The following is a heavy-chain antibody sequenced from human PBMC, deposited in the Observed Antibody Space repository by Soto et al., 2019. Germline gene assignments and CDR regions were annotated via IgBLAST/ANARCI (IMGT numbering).Heavy chain of an antibody. Sequence: SETLSLTCTVSGGSISSYYWSWIRQPPGKGLEWIGYIYYSGSTNYNPSLKSRVTISVDTSKNQFSLKLSSVTAADTAVYYCARHTDSGYTIDYWGQGTLVTVSS. CDR2: IYYSGST. CDR1: GGSISSYY. CDR3: ARHTDSGYTIDY. V-gene: IGHV4-59*08. J-gene: IGHJ4*02. D-gene: IGHD5-12*01.